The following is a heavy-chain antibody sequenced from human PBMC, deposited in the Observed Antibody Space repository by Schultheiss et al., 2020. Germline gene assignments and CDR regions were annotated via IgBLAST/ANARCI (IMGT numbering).Heavy chain of an antibody. CDR2: ISAYNGNT. Sequence: ASVKVSCKASGYTFTSYGISWVRQAPGQGLEWMGWISAYNGNTNYAQKLQGRVTMTTDTSTSTAYMELRSLRSDDTAVYYCARQVFGVVKKTYYYYGMDVWCEVTTVKVSS. V-gene: IGHV1-18*04. CDR3: ARQVFGVVKKTYYYYGMDV. D-gene: IGHD3-3*01. J-gene: IGHJ6*04. CDR1: GYTFTSYG.